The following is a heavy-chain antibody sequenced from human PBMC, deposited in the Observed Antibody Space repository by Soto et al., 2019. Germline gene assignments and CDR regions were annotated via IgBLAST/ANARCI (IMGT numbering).Heavy chain of an antibody. D-gene: IGHD7-27*01. CDR3: ARGPPEGYWGGYFDY. CDR1: GYTFTGYY. V-gene: IGHV1-2*04. Sequence: ASVKVSCKASGYTFTGYYMHWVRQAPGQGLEWMGWINPNSGGTNYAQKFQGWVTMTRDTSISTAYMELSRLRSDDTAVYYCARGPPEGYWGGYFDYWGQGTLVTVSS. CDR2: INPNSGGT. J-gene: IGHJ4*02.